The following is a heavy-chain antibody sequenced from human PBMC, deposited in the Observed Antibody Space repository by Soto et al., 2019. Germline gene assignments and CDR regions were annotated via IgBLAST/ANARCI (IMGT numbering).Heavy chain of an antibody. Sequence: QVQLQQWGAGLLKPSETLSLTCAVHGWTFSGYYWSWVRQAPGKGLEWIGEINHNGGTNYNPSLESRITISVDTSMNQFSLRLNSVTAADTAVYYCARGDWSTRFQNWGRGTLVTVSS. J-gene: IGHJ1*01. D-gene: IGHD3-3*01. CDR3: ARGDWSTRFQN. CDR1: GWTFSGYY. CDR2: INHNGGT. V-gene: IGHV4-34*01.